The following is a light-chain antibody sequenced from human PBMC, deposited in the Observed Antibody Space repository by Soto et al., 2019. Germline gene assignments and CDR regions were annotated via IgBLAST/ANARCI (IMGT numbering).Light chain of an antibody. CDR3: QQYNNLPPT. CDR1: QSVSSN. V-gene: IGKV3-15*01. CDR2: SAS. Sequence: EIVMTQSPAALAVSPGDRATLSCRASQSVSSNLAWYQQKPGQAPRLLIYSASRRPTDIPVRFSGSGSGAEFTLTISSLQSEDFAIYYCQQYNNLPPTFGQGTKVDIK. J-gene: IGKJ1*01.